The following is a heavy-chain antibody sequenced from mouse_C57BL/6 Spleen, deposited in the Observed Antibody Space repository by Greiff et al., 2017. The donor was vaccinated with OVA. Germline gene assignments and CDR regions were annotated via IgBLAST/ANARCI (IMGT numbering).Heavy chain of an antibody. Sequence: QFQLQQPGAELVKPGASVKLSCKASGYTFTSYWMQWVKQRPGQGLEWIGEIDPSDSYTNYNQKFKGKATLTVDTSSSTAYMQLSSLTSEDSAVYYCAGAWGSGYFDVWGTGTTVTVSS. V-gene: IGHV1-50*01. CDR2: IDPSDSYT. CDR1: GYTFTSYW. J-gene: IGHJ1*03. D-gene: IGHD1-1*02. CDR3: AGAWGSGYFDV.